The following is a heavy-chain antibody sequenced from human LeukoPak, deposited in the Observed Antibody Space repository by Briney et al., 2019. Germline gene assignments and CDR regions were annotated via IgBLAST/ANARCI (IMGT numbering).Heavy chain of an antibody. J-gene: IGHJ3*02. CDR2: IWYDGSNK. V-gene: IGHV3-33*01. Sequence: GGTLRLSCAASGFTFSSYGRHWVRQAPGQGLEKVAVIWYDGSNKYYADSVKGRFTISRDNSKNTLYLQMNSLRAEDTAVYYCARDRLAYCGGDCYPDAFDIWGQGTMVTVSS. D-gene: IGHD2-21*02. CDR1: GFTFSSYG. CDR3: ARDRLAYCGGDCYPDAFDI.